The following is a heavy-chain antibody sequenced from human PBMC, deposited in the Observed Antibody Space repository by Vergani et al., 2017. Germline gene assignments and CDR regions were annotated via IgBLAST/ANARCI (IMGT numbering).Heavy chain of an antibody. D-gene: IGHD3-10*01. CDR1: GFTFSSYG. CDR3: AKAPRGDYYGSGSYPFDY. V-gene: IGHV3-33*06. CDR2: IWYDGSNK. J-gene: IGHJ4*02. Sequence: QVQLVESGGGVVQPGRSLRLSCAASGFTFSSYGMHWVRQAPGKGLEWVAVIWYDGSNKYYADSVKGRFTISRDNSKITLYLQMNSLRAEDTAVYYCAKAPRGDYYGSGSYPFDYWGQGTLVTVSS.